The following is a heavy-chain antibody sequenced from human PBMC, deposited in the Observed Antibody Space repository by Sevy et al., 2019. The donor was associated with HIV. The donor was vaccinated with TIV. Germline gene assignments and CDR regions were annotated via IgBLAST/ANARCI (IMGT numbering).Heavy chain of an antibody. CDR1: GFTFSSYG. CDR2: ISYDGSNK. V-gene: IGHV3-30*18. Sequence: GGSLRLSCAASGFTFSSYGTHWVRQAPGKGQEWVAVISYDGSNKYYADSVKGRFTISRDNSKNTLYLQMNSLRAEDTAVYYCAKDPGSRYGDYVPRGYYYYGMDVWGQGTTVTVSS. J-gene: IGHJ6*02. CDR3: AKDPGSRYGDYVPRGYYYYGMDV. D-gene: IGHD4-17*01.